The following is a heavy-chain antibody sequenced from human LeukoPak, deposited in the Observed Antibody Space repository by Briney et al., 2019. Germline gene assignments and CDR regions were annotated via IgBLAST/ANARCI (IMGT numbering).Heavy chain of an antibody. CDR1: GFTFSSYA. J-gene: IGHJ6*04. CDR3: ARDLITMVRGVIKGRDRNYYYYGMDV. Sequence: PGGSLRLSCAASGFTFSSYAMSWVRQAPGKGLEWVSAISGSGGSTYYADSVKGRFTISRDNSKNTLYLQMNSLRAEDTAVYYCARDLITMVRGVIKGRDRNYYYYGMDVWGKGTTVTVSS. CDR2: ISGSGGST. D-gene: IGHD3-10*01. V-gene: IGHV3-23*01.